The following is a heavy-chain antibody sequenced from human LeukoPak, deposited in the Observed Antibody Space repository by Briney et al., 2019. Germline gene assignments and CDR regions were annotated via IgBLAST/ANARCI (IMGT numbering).Heavy chain of an antibody. CDR3: ARDRWILDY. J-gene: IGHJ4*02. V-gene: IGHV4-34*01. D-gene: IGHD5-12*01. CDR1: GGSFSGYY. Sequence: SETLSLTCAVYGGSFSGYYWSWIRQPPGKGLEWIGEINHSGSTNYNPSLKSRVTISVDTSKNQFSLKLSSVTAADTAVYYCARDRWILDYWGQGTLVTVSS. CDR2: INHSGST.